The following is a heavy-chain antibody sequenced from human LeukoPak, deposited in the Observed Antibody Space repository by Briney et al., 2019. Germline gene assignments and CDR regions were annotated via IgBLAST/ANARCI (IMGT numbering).Heavy chain of an antibody. V-gene: IGHV3-43*02. CDR1: GINFADYA. J-gene: IGHJ4*02. Sequence: PGGSLRLSCVVSGINFADYAMHWVRQPPGKGLEWVSLISADGGSTFSADSVKGRFSISRDGSKNSLYLQMNSLRSEDTAMYYCAKESGKFDYWGQGTLVAVSS. CDR2: ISADGGST. CDR3: AKESGKFDY.